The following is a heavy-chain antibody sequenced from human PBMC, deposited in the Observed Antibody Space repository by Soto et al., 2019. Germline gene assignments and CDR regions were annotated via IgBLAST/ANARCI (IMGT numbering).Heavy chain of an antibody. CDR3: ARTGVVVVADTYDY. J-gene: IGHJ4*02. CDR1: RCTSTSYA. Sequence: GATAQVLFKASRCTSTSYAMHWVRQGPGQRLEWMGWINAGNGNTKYSQKFQGRVTITRDTSASTAYMELSRLRSEDTAVYYCARTGVVVVADTYDYWGQGSLVTVSS. CDR2: INAGNGNT. V-gene: IGHV1-3*01. D-gene: IGHD2-15*01.